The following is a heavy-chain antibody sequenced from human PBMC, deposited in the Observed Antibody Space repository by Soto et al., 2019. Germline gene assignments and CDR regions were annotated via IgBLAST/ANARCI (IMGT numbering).Heavy chain of an antibody. CDR3: ARLDCYDSSVYIPEY. D-gene: IGHD3-22*01. J-gene: IGHJ4*02. CDR1: CGSIRKCC. CDR2: LYYSGST. V-gene: IGHV4-59*08. Sequence: SEALCHTCSGSCGSIRKCCWSGIRQPPGKGLEWVVYLYYSGSTTYNPSLKSRVTISVDTSKNQFSLKLSSVTAAHTAVYYCARLDCYDSSVYIPEYWGQGTLVPVSS.